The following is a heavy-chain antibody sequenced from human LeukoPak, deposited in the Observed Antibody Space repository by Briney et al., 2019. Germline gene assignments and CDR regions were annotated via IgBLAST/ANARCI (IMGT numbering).Heavy chain of an antibody. CDR3: AKYYYGSGSYSPVDY. Sequence: GGSLRLSCTASGFTLSSYAMSWVRQAPGKGLEWVSAISGSGGSTYYADSVKGRFTISRDNSKNTLYLQMNSLRAEDTAVYYCAKYYYGSGSYSPVDYWGQGTLVTVSS. CDR2: ISGSGGST. V-gene: IGHV3-23*01. D-gene: IGHD3-10*01. J-gene: IGHJ4*02. CDR1: GFTLSSYA.